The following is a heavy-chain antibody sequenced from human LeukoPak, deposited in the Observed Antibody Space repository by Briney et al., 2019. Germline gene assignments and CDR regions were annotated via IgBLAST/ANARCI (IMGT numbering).Heavy chain of an antibody. V-gene: IGHV4-34*01. J-gene: IGHJ5*02. CDR2: INHSGST. Sequence: PSETLSLTCAVYGGSFSNYYWSWIRQPPGKGLEWIGEINHSGSTNYNPSLKSRVTISVDTSKNQFSLKLSSVTAADTAVYYCARGTYYYGSGSYNRWFDPWGQGTLVTVSS. CDR1: GGSFSNYY. D-gene: IGHD3-10*01. CDR3: ARGTYYYGSGSYNRWFDP.